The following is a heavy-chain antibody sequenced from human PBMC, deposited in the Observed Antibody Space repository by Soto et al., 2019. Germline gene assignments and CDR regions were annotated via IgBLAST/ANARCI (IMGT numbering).Heavy chain of an antibody. CDR3: ARQGDWNTYYDFWSGYYTGSGSFDY. CDR2: IYYSGST. V-gene: IGHV4-59*01. Sequence: LSLTCTVSGGSISSYYWSWIRQPPGKGLEWIGYIYYSGSTNYNPSLKSRVTISVGTSKNQFSLKLSSVTAADTAVYYCARQGDWNTYYDFWSGYYTGSGSFDYWGQGTLVTVSS. D-gene: IGHD3-3*01. J-gene: IGHJ4*02. CDR1: GGSISSYY.